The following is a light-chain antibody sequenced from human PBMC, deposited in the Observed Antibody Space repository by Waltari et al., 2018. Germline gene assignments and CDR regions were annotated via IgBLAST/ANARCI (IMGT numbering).Light chain of an antibody. V-gene: IGKV3-11*01. J-gene: IGKJ4*01. CDR2: DAS. CDR1: QSIGNY. Sequence: EIVLTQSPVPLAMSPGERATLPCRASQSIGNYLAWYQHKPGQAPRLLIYDASNRATGIPDRFSGSGSGTDFTLTINSLEPEDFTVYYCQQRSDWPFLTFGGGTKVEIK. CDR3: QQRSDWPFLT.